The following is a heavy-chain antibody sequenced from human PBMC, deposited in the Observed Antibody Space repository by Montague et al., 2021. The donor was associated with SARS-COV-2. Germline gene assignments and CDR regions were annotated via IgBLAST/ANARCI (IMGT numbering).Heavy chain of an antibody. Sequence: TLSLTCTVSGGSISSGSYYWSWIRQPAGKGLEWIGRIYTSGSTNYNPSLKSRVTISVDTSKNQFSLTLSSVTAADTAVYYCARGDGVDTAMVYYYYGMDVWGQGTTVTVSS. CDR1: GGSISSGSYY. D-gene: IGHD5-18*01. J-gene: IGHJ6*02. CDR2: IYTSGST. CDR3: ARGDGVDTAMVYYYYGMDV. V-gene: IGHV4-61*02.